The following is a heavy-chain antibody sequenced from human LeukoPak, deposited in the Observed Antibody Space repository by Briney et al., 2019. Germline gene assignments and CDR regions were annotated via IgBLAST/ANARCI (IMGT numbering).Heavy chain of an antibody. J-gene: IGHJ4*02. V-gene: IGHV3-7*01. CDR3: AKWGPYCVGDYCPALDS. CDR2: INQDGSKK. CDR1: RFTFSNYW. Sequence: HPGGSLRLSCVASRFTFSNYWMSWVRQAPGKGLEWVANINQDGSKKRYADSMKGRFTISRDNAKESLYLQLNSLRAEDTAVYYCAKWGPYCVGDYCPALDSWGPGTLVTVSS. D-gene: IGHD2-21*02.